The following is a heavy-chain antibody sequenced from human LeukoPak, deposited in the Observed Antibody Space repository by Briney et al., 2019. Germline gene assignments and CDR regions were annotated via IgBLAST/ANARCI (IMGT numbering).Heavy chain of an antibody. CDR1: GGSFSGYY. V-gene: IGHV4-59*01. D-gene: IGHD3-22*01. CDR3: ARFVGFLPYYYDSSGYYAFDI. J-gene: IGHJ3*02. CDR2: IYYSGGT. Sequence: PSETLSLTCAVYGGSFSGYYWSWIRQPPGKGLEWIGYIYYSGGTNYNPSLKSRVTISVDTSKNQFSLKLSSMTAADTAVYYCARFVGFLPYYYDSSGYYAFDIWGQGTMVTVSS.